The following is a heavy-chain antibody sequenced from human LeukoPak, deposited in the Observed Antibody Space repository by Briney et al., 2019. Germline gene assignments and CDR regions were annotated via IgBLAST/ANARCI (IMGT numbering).Heavy chain of an antibody. J-gene: IGHJ4*02. CDR3: SRDLNYAGNSFDC. CDR1: GYTFTSYY. CDR2: INPSGGST. Sequence: ASVKVSCKASGYTFTSYYMHWVRQAPGQGLEWMGIINPSGGSTSYAQKFQGRVTVTRDTSISTAYMELSRLRSDDTAVYYCSRDLNYAGNSFDCWGQGTLVTVSS. V-gene: IGHV1-46*01. D-gene: IGHD4-23*01.